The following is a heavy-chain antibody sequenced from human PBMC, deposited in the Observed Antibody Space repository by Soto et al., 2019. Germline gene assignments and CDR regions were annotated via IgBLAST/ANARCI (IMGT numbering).Heavy chain of an antibody. CDR2: ISGYNGNT. J-gene: IGHJ6*02. CDR1: GYTFSNYG. V-gene: IGHV1-18*01. D-gene: IGHD6-19*01. Sequence: QVQLVQSGAEVKKPGASVTVSCKTSGYTFSNYGINWVRQAPGQGLEWMGWISGYNGNTNYAQTVQGRVTMTTDTSTGTEYMELRSLKSDDTAIYYCSRFIMVGGWFDPNYYHGMDVWGQGTTVTVSS. CDR3: SRFIMVGGWFDPNYYHGMDV.